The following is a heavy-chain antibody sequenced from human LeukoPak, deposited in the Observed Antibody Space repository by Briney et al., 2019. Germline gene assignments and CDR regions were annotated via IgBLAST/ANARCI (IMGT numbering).Heavy chain of an antibody. CDR1: GGTFSSYA. CDR2: IIPIFGTA. D-gene: IGHD3-22*01. V-gene: IGHV1-69*13. CDR3: ARVSSGYYKASFDY. J-gene: IGHJ4*02. Sequence: SVKVSCKASGGTFSSYAISWVLQAPGQGLEWMGGIIPIFGTANYAQKFQGRVTITADESTSTAYMELSSLRSEDTAVYYCARVSSGYYKASFDYWGQGTLVTVSS.